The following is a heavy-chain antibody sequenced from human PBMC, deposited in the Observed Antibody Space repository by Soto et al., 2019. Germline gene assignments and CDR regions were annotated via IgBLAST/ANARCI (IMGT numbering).Heavy chain of an antibody. CDR1: GGTFSSYA. CDR3: ARDARFYYDSSGYYYDY. J-gene: IGHJ4*02. Sequence: QVQLVQSGAEVKKPGSSVKVSCKASGGTFSSYAISWVRQAPGQGLEWMGGIIPIFGTANYAQKFQGRVTITADESTSTAYMELSSLRSEDTAVYYCARDARFYYDSSGYYYDYWGQGTLVTVSS. CDR2: IIPIFGTA. V-gene: IGHV1-69*12. D-gene: IGHD3-22*01.